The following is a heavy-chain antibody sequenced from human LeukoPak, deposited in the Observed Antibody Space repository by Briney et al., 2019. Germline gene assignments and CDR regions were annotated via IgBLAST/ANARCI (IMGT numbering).Heavy chain of an antibody. CDR2: IWYDGSNT. CDR1: GFTFSRFW. D-gene: IGHD3-3*01. V-gene: IGHV3-33*07. CDR3: ARGFLDFDS. J-gene: IGHJ4*02. Sequence: PGGSLRLSCAASGFTFSRFWMNWVRQAPGRGLEWVALIWYDGSNTYYADSVKGRFTISRDDSKNTVYLQMNSLRAEDTALYYCARGFLDFDSWGQGTLVIVSS.